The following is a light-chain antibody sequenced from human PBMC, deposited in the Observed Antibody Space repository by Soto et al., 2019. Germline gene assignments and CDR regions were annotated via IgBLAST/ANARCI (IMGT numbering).Light chain of an antibody. CDR2: GAP. Sequence: DIQVIQSPSSLSSSVGARVNRTCRASARFSKYLHWYQPRPGTAPNLLIYGAPTLQTGVPSRFSGSGSGTDFTLSIHTLQTEDAARYYCQQRQSTPLTFGGGTK. CDR1: ARFSKY. V-gene: IGKV1-39*01. J-gene: IGKJ4*01. CDR3: QQRQSTPLT.